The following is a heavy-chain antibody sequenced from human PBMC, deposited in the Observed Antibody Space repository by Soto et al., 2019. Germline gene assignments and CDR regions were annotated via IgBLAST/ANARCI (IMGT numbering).Heavy chain of an antibody. J-gene: IGHJ5*02. Sequence: QVQLVQSGAEVKKRGSSVKVSCKASGGTFSCYTISWVRQAPGQGLEWMGRIIPILGIAHYAQKFQGRVTITADKSTSTAYMELSSLRSEDTAVYYCAIEEKMATIHGGWFDPWGQGTLVTVSS. CDR3: AIEEKMATIHGGWFDP. V-gene: IGHV1-69*08. CDR2: IIPILGIA. D-gene: IGHD1-26*01. CDR1: GGTFSCYT.